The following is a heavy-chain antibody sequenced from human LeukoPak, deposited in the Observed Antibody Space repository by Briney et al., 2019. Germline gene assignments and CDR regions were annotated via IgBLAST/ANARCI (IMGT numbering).Heavy chain of an antibody. CDR3: ARTPTSEPAAIKFDY. V-gene: IGHV1-69*04. CDR1: GGTVSSYA. J-gene: IGHJ4*02. CDR2: ITTILGIA. Sequence: SVTVSCKSTGGTVSSYAISWGRNPPRDGQGWMGRITTILGIANYAQTFKGRVTITAEKSTSTAYRGLSSLRPEATAVNYGARTPTSEPAAIKFDYWGQGNLVTVSS. D-gene: IGHD2-2*01.